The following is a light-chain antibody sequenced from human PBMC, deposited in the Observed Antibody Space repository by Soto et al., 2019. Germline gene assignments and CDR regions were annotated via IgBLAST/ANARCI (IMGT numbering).Light chain of an antibody. V-gene: IGKV3-15*01. Sequence: EIVMTQSPGTLSLSPGETATLSCRASQTIGRNYLAWYQQKPSQAPRLLIYYISTRAADIPARFSGSGSGTDFTLTISSLQSEDSGVYYCQQHSQWPITFGQGTRLEIK. CDR1: QTIGRN. CDR3: QQHSQWPIT. CDR2: YIS. J-gene: IGKJ5*01.